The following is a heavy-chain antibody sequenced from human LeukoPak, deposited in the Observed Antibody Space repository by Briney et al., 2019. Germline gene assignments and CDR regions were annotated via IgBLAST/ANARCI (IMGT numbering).Heavy chain of an antibody. Sequence: PGGSLRLSCAASGFSFSNYAMHWVRQDSGRGLDWLAVISHDGINTYYADSVKGRFTISRDNAKNSLYLQMNSLRAEDTAVYYCARHGCSSTSCYALDYWGQGTLVTVSS. CDR3: ARHGCSSTSCYALDY. CDR2: ISHDGINT. D-gene: IGHD2-2*01. J-gene: IGHJ4*02. CDR1: GFSFSNYA. V-gene: IGHV3-30*03.